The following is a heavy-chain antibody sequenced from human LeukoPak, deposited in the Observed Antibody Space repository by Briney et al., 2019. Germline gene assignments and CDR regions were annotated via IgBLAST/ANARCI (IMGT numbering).Heavy chain of an antibody. V-gene: IGHV4-34*01. D-gene: IGHD4-17*01. CDR3: ARFSRAVTTFDY. Sequence: PETLSLTCAVYGGSFSGYYWSWIRQPPGKGLEWIGEINHSGSTNYNPSFKSRVTISVDTPKNRFSLKLSSVTAADTAVYYCARFSRAVTTFDYWGQGTLVTVSS. J-gene: IGHJ4*02. CDR2: INHSGST. CDR1: GGSFSGYY.